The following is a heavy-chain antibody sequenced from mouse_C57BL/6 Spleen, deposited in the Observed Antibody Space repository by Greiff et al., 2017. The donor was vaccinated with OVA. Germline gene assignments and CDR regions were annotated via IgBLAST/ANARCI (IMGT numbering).Heavy chain of an antibody. V-gene: IGHV1-69*02. J-gene: IGHJ3*01. Sequence: VQLQQPGAELVKPGASVKLSCKASGYTFTSYWMHWVKQRPGQGLEWIGEIDPSASYTNYNQKFKGKATLTVDKSSSTAYMQLRRLAAKGTAVYSGACDARDGRFAYWGQGTLVTVSS. D-gene: IGHD1-2*01. CDR1: GYTFTSYW. CDR2: IDPSASYT. CDR3: ACDARDGRFAY.